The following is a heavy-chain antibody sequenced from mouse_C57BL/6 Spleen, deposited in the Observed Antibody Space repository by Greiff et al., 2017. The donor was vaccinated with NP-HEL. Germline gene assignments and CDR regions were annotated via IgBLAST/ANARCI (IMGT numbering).Heavy chain of an antibody. CDR2: IHPNSGST. J-gene: IGHJ3*01. V-gene: IGHV1-64*01. CDR1: GYTFTSYW. D-gene: IGHD2-5*01. CDR3: ATYYSNYVGAY. Sequence: QVQLQQSGAELVKPGASVKLSCKASGYTFTSYWMHWVKQRPGQGLEWIGMIHPNSGSTNYNEKFKSKATLTVDKSSSTAYMQLSSLTSEDSAVYYCATYYSNYVGAYWGQGTLVTVSA.